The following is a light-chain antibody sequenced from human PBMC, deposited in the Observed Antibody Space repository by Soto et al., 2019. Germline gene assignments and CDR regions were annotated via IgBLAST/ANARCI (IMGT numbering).Light chain of an antibody. V-gene: IGKV1-5*01. J-gene: IGKJ1*01. Sequence: DIQMTQSPSTVSASVGDRVTITCRASQSISSWLAWYQQKPGKAPKLLIYDASSLESGVPSRFSASGSGTEFTLTISSLQPDDFATYYCQQYNSYWTFGQGTKVDIK. CDR3: QQYNSYWT. CDR1: QSISSW. CDR2: DAS.